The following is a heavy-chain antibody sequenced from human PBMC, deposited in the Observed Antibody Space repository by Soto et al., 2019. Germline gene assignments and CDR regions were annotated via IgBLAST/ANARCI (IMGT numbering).Heavy chain of an antibody. V-gene: IGHV4-61*01. Sequence: SETLSLTXTVSGDSIGSGTHYWSWIRQPPGKGLQWIGYIHYTGSTTYNPSLKSRVTISVDTSKNQISLRLSSVTAADTALYYCARGVSNWYGYIQHWGQGTLVTVSS. CDR3: ARGVSNWYGYIQH. CDR1: GDSIGSGTHY. J-gene: IGHJ1*01. CDR2: IHYTGST. D-gene: IGHD6-13*01.